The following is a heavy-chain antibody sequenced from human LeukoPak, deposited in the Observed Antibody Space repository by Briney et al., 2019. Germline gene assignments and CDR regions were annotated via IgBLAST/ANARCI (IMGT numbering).Heavy chain of an antibody. D-gene: IGHD4-17*01. V-gene: IGHV3-30-3*01. CDR3: ARVGYGEALDY. CDR1: GFTFSSYA. CDR2: ISYDGSNK. Sequence: GGSLRLSCAASGFTFSSYAMHWVRQAPGKGLEWVAVISYDGSNKYYADSVKGRFTISRDNSKNTLYLQMNSLRAEDTAVYYCARVGYGEALDYWGQGTLVTVSS. J-gene: IGHJ4*02.